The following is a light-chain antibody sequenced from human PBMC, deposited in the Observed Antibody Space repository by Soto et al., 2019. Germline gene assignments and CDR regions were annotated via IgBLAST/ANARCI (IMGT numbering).Light chain of an antibody. CDR2: DSS. Sequence: DIQMTQSPSTLSASVGDRVTITCRASQNISIWLAWYQQRPGRAPRLLIYDSSSLESGVPSTCSGSGSGTEFSRTISNLRPDDFATYYCQHYHSFSITLGQGTRLEIK. CDR3: QHYHSFSIT. J-gene: IGKJ5*01. V-gene: IGKV1-5*01. CDR1: QNISIW.